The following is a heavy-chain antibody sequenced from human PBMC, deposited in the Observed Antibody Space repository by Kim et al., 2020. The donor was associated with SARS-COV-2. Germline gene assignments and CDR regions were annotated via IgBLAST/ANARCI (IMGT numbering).Heavy chain of an antibody. V-gene: IGHV4-34*01. Sequence: SETLSLTCAVYGGSFSGYYWSWIRQPPGKGLEWIGEINHSGSTNYNPSLKSRVTISVDTSKNQFSLKLSSVTAADTAVYYCARGGGYGSGSYHNYYMDVWGKGTTVTVSS. CDR2: INHSGST. CDR1: GGSFSGYY. D-gene: IGHD3-10*01. J-gene: IGHJ6*03. CDR3: ARGGGYGSGSYHNYYMDV.